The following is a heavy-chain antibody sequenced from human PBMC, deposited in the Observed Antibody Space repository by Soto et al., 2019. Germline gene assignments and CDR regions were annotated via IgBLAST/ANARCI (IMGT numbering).Heavy chain of an antibody. Sequence: PGGSLRLSCAASGFRFGDHYLTCIRQAPGKGLEWFSKISGDGTTKYYADSVKGRFTVSRDNSKNSLYLQMNSLRAEDAALYHCVKEMDIRVLEGDRYYYYRMDVWGQGTTVTVSS. CDR2: ISGDGTTK. J-gene: IGHJ6*02. CDR1: GFRFGDHY. V-gene: IGHV3-11*01. D-gene: IGHD3-3*01. CDR3: VKEMDIRVLEGDRYYYYRMDV.